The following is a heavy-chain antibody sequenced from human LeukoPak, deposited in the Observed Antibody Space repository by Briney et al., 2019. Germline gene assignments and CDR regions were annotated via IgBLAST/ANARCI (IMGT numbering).Heavy chain of an antibody. CDR3: ARGLVRGVIITHFDY. CDR1: GITFSTFS. D-gene: IGHD3-10*01. Sequence: GGSLRLSCAASGITFSTFSMNWVRRAPGKGLEWVSSITYSSSYIYYADSVKGRFTISRDNAKNSLYLQMNSLRAEDTAVYYCARGLVRGVIITHFDYWGQGTLVTVSS. V-gene: IGHV3-21*01. J-gene: IGHJ4*02. CDR2: ITYSSSYI.